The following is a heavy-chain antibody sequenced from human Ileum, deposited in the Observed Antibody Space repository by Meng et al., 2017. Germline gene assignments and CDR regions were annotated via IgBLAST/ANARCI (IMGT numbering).Heavy chain of an antibody. V-gene: IGHV4-31*03. J-gene: IGHJ5*02. CDR1: GGYISKGFYH. D-gene: IGHD3-10*01. CDR2: IYYSGTI. Sequence: QVQLQESGPGLVKPSQTLSRTCTGSGGYISKGFYHWNWIRQHPGKGLEWIGSIYYSGTIYYNPSLKSRVTISLDTSKNQFSLNLSSVTAADTAVYYCARDRFSSGSSNWFDPWGQGTLVTVSS. CDR3: ARDRFSSGSSNWFDP.